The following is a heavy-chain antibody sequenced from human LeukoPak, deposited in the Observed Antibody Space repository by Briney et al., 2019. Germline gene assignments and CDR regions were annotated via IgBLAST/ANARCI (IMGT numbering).Heavy chain of an antibody. D-gene: IGHD3-16*01. CDR1: GFTFSSYE. Sequence: GGSLRLSCAASGFTFSSYEMNWVRQAPGKGLEWVSSISSSSSYIYYADSVKGRFTISRDNAKNSLYLQMNSLRAEDTAVYYCAGGRLGGFDIWGQGTMVTVSS. V-gene: IGHV3-21*01. CDR3: AGGRLGGFDI. CDR2: ISSSSSYI. J-gene: IGHJ3*02.